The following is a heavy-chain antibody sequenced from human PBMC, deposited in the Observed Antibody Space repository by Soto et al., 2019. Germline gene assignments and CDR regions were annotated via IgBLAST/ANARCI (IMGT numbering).Heavy chain of an antibody. CDR1: GFTFSSYA. J-gene: IGHJ3*02. Sequence: EVQVLESGGGLVQPGGSLRLSCAASGFTFSSYAMSWVRQAPGKGLEWVSGISGSGFRTYYADSVKGRFTISRDNSKDTLYLQMNSLGVEDTAVYYCAKDAIAAAGTPNDSSDIWGQGTMVTVSS. D-gene: IGHD6-13*01. CDR2: ISGSGFRT. CDR3: AKDAIAAAGTPNDSSDI. V-gene: IGHV3-23*01.